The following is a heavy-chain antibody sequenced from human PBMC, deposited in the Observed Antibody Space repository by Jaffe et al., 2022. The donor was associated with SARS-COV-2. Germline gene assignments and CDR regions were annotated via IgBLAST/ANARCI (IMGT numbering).Heavy chain of an antibody. CDR3: ARVLVVINNGRADAFDI. Sequence: EVQLVESGGGLIQPGGSLRLSCAASGFTVSNNYLTWVRQAPGKGLEWVSVIYSGGSTYYADSVKGRFIISRDNSKNTLYLQMNTLRAEDTAVYYCARVLVVINNGRADAFDIWGQGTMVTVS. V-gene: IGHV3-53*01. CDR1: GFTVSNNY. CDR2: IYSGGST. D-gene: IGHD3-22*01. J-gene: IGHJ3*02.